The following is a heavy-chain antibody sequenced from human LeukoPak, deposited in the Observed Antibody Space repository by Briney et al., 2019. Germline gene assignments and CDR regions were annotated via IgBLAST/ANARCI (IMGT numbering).Heavy chain of an antibody. V-gene: IGHV3-48*01. D-gene: IGHD4-17*01. CDR3: ARNMTTRAFDI. Sequence: GGSLRLSCAASGFTFSSYSMNLVRQAPGKGLEWVSYISSSSSTIYYADSVKGRFTVSRDNAKNSLYLQMSSLRAEDTAVYFCARNMTTRAFDIWGQGTMVTVSS. CDR2: ISSSSSTI. J-gene: IGHJ3*02. CDR1: GFTFSSYS.